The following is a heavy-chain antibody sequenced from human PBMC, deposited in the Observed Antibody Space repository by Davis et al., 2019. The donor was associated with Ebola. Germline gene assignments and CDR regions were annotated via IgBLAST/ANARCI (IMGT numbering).Heavy chain of an antibody. CDR1: GDSISHYY. D-gene: IGHD1-14*01. Sequence: PGGSLRLSCTVSGDSISHYYWSWIRQPPGRGLEWIAYVSYGGSTDYNPSLKSRVTISVDTFKNQFSLKLSSVTAADTAVYYCAREREPDWYFDLWGRGTLVTVSS. CDR2: VSYGGST. CDR3: AREREPDWYFDL. J-gene: IGHJ2*01. V-gene: IGHV4-59*12.